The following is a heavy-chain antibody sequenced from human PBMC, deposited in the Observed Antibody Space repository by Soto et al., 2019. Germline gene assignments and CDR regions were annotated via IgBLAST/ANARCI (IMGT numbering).Heavy chain of an antibody. CDR2: IWYDGSNK. J-gene: IGHJ3*02. V-gene: IGHV3-33*01. CDR3: ARGGGSYVANAFDI. Sequence: QVQLVESGGGVVQPGRSLRLSCAASGFTFSSYGMHWVRQAPGKGLEWVAVIWYDGSNKYYADSVKGRFTISRDNSKNTLYLQMNSLRAEDTAVYYCARGGGSYVANAFDIWGQGTMVTVSS. D-gene: IGHD1-26*01. CDR1: GFTFSSYG.